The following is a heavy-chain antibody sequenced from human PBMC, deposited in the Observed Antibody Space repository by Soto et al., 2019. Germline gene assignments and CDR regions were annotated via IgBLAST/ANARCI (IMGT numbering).Heavy chain of an antibody. Sequence: QVQLQQWGAGLLKPSETLSLTCAVYGGSFSGYYWSWIRQPPGKGLEWIGEINHSGSTNYNPSLKSRVTISVDTSKNQFYLKLSSVTAADTAVYYCARCPIVVVVATGWFDPWGQGTLVTVSS. D-gene: IGHD2-15*01. CDR1: GGSFSGYY. V-gene: IGHV4-34*01. CDR2: INHSGST. CDR3: ARCPIVVVVATGWFDP. J-gene: IGHJ5*02.